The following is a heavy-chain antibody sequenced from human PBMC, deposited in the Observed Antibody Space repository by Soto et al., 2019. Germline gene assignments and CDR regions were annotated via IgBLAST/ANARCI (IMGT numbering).Heavy chain of an antibody. CDR2: IDPRDSQT. CDR3: ARQIYDSDTGPNFQYYFDS. V-gene: IGHV5-10-1*01. Sequence: GESLKISCKGSGYSFAGYWITWVRQKPGKGLEWMGRIDPRDSQTYYSPSLRGHVTISVTKSITTVFLQWSSLRASDTAMYYCARQIYDSDTGPNFQYYFDSWGQGTPVTVSS. J-gene: IGHJ4*02. CDR1: GYSFAGYW. D-gene: IGHD3-22*01.